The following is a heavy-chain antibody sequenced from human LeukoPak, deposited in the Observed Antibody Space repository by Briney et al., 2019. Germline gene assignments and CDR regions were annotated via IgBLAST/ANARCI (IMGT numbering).Heavy chain of an antibody. CDR3: ARGVYIAAAQYGY. J-gene: IGHJ4*02. Sequence: SETLSLTCTVAGGSMSSYYWSWIRQPPGKGMEWIGYIYYSGATNYNPSLKSRVTISVDTSKNQFSLKLRSVTAADTAVYYCARGVYIAAAQYGYWGQGTLVTVSS. V-gene: IGHV4-59*01. CDR1: GGSMSSYY. D-gene: IGHD6-13*01. CDR2: IYYSGAT.